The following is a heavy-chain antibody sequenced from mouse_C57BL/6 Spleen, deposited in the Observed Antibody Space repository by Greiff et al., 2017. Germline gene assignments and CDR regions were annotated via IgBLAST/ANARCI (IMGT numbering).Heavy chain of an antibody. CDR2: INPNNGGT. Sequence: LVEPGASVKIPCKASGYTFTDYNMDWVKQSHGKSLEWIGDINPNNGGTIYNQKFKGKATLTVDKSSSTAYMELRSLTSEDTAVYYCARQGIAMDYWGQGTSVTVSS. CDR1: GYTFTDYN. CDR3: ARQGIAMDY. J-gene: IGHJ4*01. V-gene: IGHV1-18*01.